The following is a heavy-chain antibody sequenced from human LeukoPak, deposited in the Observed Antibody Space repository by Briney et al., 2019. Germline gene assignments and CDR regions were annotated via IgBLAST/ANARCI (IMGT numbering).Heavy chain of an antibody. J-gene: IGHJ4*02. D-gene: IGHD6-13*01. CDR2: INQDGSEK. V-gene: IGHV3-7*01. Sequence: RAGGSLRLSCAASEFTFSGYWMNWVRQAPGKGPEWVANINQDGSEKHYVDSVKGRFTISRDNAKNSLFLQMNSLRVEDTAVFYCARGGFVGAADYWGQGTLVTVSS. CDR3: ARGGFVGAADY. CDR1: EFTFSGYW.